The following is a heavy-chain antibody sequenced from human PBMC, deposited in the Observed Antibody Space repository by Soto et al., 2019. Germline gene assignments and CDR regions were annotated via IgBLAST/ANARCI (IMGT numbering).Heavy chain of an antibody. Sequence: GGSLRLSCAASGFTFSSYSMNWVRQAPGKGLEWVGRIKNKIDGGTTDYAAPVKGRFTISRDDSKNTLYLEMNSLKTEDTAVYYCASSWGYQGSWSYYFDQWGQGTLVTVSS. CDR1: GFTFSSYS. CDR2: IKNKIDGGTT. V-gene: IGHV3-15*05. D-gene: IGHD3-10*01. CDR3: ASSWGYQGSWSYYFDQ. J-gene: IGHJ4*02.